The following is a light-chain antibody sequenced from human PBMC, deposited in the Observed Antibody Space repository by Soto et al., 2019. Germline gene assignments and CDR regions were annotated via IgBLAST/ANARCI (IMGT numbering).Light chain of an antibody. V-gene: IGLV1-40*01. CDR2: RNS. CDR1: SSNIGAGYD. J-gene: IGLJ2*01. Sequence: QSALTQPPSVSGAPGQRVTISCTGSSSNIGAGYDVHWYQQLPGTAPKLLIYRNSDRPSGVPDRFSGSKSGTSASLAITGLQAEDEADYYCQSYDRSLSVVFGGGTKLTVL. CDR3: QSYDRSLSVV.